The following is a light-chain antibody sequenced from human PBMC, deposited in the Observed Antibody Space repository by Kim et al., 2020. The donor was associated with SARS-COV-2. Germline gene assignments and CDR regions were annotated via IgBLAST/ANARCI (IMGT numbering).Light chain of an antibody. CDR1: QSVSSSY. V-gene: IGKV3-20*01. CDR3: QQYGSSHPYVGYT. CDR2: GAS. Sequence: EIVLTQSPGTLSLSPGERATLSCRASQSVSSSYLAWYQQKPGQAPRLLIYGASSRATGIPDRFSGSGSGTDFTLTISRLEPEDFAVYYCQQYGSSHPYVGYTFGQGTKLEI. J-gene: IGKJ2*01.